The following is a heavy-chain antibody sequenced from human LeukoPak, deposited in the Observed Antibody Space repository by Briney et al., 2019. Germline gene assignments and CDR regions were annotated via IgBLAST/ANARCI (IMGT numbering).Heavy chain of an antibody. CDR3: AELGITMIGGV. CDR1: GFTLSSYE. J-gene: IGHJ6*04. Sequence: GGSLRLSCAASGFTLSSYEMNWVRQAPGKGLEWVSYISSSGSTIYYADSMKGRFTISRDNAKNSLYLQMNNLRAEDTAVYYCAELGITMIGGVWGKGTTVTISS. CDR2: ISSSGSTI. V-gene: IGHV3-48*03. D-gene: IGHD3-10*02.